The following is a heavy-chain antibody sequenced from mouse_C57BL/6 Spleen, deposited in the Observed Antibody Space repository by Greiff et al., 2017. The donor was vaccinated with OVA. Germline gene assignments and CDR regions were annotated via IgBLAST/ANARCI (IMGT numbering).Heavy chain of an antibody. CDR3: ARLTTTVVATGYFDV. V-gene: IGHV1-53*01. D-gene: IGHD1-1*01. J-gene: IGHJ1*03. CDR2: INPSNGGT. Sequence: VQLQQPGTELVKPGASVKLSCKASGYTFTSYWMHWVKQRPGQGLEWIGNINPSNGGTNYNEKFKSKATLTVDKSSSTAYMQLSSLTSEDSAVYDCARLTTTVVATGYFDVWGTGTTVTVSS. CDR1: GYTFTSYW.